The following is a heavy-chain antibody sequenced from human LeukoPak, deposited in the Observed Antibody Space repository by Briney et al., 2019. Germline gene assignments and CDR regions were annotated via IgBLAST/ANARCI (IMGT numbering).Heavy chain of an antibody. CDR3: TPIVVVPGDTGD. CDR2: ISGSGGST. Sequence: GGSLRLSCAASGFTFSSYAMSWVRQAPGKGLEWVSAISGSGGSTYYADSVKGRFTISRDNSKNTLYLQMNSLRAEDTAVYYCTPIVVVPGDTGDWGQGTLVTVSS. J-gene: IGHJ4*02. CDR1: GFTFSSYA. V-gene: IGHV3-23*01. D-gene: IGHD2-2*01.